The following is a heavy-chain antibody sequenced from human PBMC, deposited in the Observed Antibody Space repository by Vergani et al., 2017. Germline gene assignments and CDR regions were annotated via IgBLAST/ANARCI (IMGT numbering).Heavy chain of an antibody. CDR2: IYYSGST. CDR3: ARHATVEWLVKLGWIDP. D-gene: IGHD6-19*01. CDR1: GASIRSSNYY. J-gene: IGHJ5*02. V-gene: IGHV4-39*01. Sequence: QLQLQESGPGLVKPSATLSLTCSVSGASIRSSNYYWGWIRQPPGKGLVWIASIYYSGSTYYNPSLKSRVTISVDTSKNQFSLKLSSVTAADTAVYFCARHATVEWLVKLGWIDPWGQGTMVTVSS.